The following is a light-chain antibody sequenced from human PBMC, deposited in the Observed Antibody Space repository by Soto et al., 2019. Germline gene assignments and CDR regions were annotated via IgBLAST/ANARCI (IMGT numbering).Light chain of an antibody. CDR1: NIGSKS. J-gene: IGLJ2*01. CDR3: QVWDGDSDHVV. V-gene: IGLV3-21*02. Sequence: SYELTQPPSVSVAPGQTARITRGGSNIGSKSVQWYQQKPGQAPVKVVPERFSGSKSGNTATLTISRVEAGDEADYYCQVWDGDSDHVVFGGGTKVTVL.